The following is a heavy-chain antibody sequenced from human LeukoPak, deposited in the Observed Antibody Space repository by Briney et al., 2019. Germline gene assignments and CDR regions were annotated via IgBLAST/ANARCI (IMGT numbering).Heavy chain of an antibody. Sequence: GRSLRLSCAVSGFTFSSYAMNWVRQAPGKGLEWLSGVSPPGGGTYYGDSVKGRFTISRDNSKSTLYLQMNGLRPEDTAVYYCARDPLGISRWANAFDIWGQGTIVTVSS. CDR1: GFTFSSYA. CDR3: ARDPLGISRWANAFDI. J-gene: IGHJ3*02. CDR2: VSPPGGGT. V-gene: IGHV3-23*01. D-gene: IGHD3-9*01.